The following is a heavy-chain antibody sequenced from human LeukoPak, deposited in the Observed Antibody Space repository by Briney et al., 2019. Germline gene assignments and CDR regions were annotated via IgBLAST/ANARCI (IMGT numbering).Heavy chain of an antibody. J-gene: IGHJ5*01. CDR3: ATGGSEYRSDWFDS. V-gene: IGHV3-48*01. CDR1: GFTFSSYS. Sequence: GGSLRLSCAASGFTFSSYSMNWVRQAPGKGLEWVSYISSSSSTIYYADSVKGRFTISRDNAKNSLYLQMNSLRVEDTAVYYCATGGSEYRSDWFDSWGQGTLVNVAS. D-gene: IGHD5-18*01. CDR2: ISSSSSTI.